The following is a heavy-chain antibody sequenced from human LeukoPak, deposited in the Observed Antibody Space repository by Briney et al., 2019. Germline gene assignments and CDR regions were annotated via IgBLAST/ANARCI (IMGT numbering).Heavy chain of an antibody. J-gene: IGHJ6*02. Sequence: TGGSLRLSCAVSGFTGNLNYMTWVRQAPGKGPEWVSVIYNVDWTHYADSVEGRFTVSRDNAKNMLYLQMNSLRAEDTAVYYCASDSFGSENYYNGSPYYYGMDVWGQGTTVTVSS. CDR2: IYNVDWT. D-gene: IGHD3-10*01. CDR3: ASDSFGSENYYNGSPYYYGMDV. CDR1: GFTGNLNY. V-gene: IGHV3-53*01.